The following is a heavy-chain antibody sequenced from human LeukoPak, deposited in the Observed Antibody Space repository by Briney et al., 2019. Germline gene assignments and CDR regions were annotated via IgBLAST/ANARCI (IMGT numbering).Heavy chain of an antibody. V-gene: IGHV3-23*01. Sequence: GGSLRLSCAASGFTFSSYAMSWVRQAPGKGLEWVSAISGSGGSTYYADSVKGRFTISRDNSKNTLYLQMNSLRAEDTAVYYCAKGQEYSGSYDIDYWGQGTLVTVSS. D-gene: IGHD1-26*01. CDR1: GFTFSSYA. J-gene: IGHJ4*02. CDR3: AKGQEYSGSYDIDY. CDR2: ISGSGGST.